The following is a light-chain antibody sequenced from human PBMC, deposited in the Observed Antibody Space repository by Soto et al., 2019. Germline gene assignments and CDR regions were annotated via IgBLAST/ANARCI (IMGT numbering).Light chain of an antibody. CDR2: DAP. Sequence: DIQMTQSPSTLSASVGDRVTITCRASQSISSWLAWYQQKPGKAPKLLIYDAPSLESGVPSRLSGSGSGTEFTRTISSLQPDDFATWYGQHYNSYPCTVGQRTELEIK. CDR1: QSISSW. V-gene: IGKV1-5*01. J-gene: IGKJ2*02. CDR3: QHYNSYPCT.